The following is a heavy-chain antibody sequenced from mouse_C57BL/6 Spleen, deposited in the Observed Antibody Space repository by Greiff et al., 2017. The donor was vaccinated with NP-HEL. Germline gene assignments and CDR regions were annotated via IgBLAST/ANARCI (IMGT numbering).Heavy chain of an antibody. D-gene: IGHD1-1*01. J-gene: IGHJ2*01. CDR3: ARGGYGSSFDY. Sequence: QVQLQQSGAELVRPGTSVKMSCKASGYTFTNYWIGWAKQRPGHGLEWIGDIYPGGGYTNYNEKFKGKATLTADKSSSTAYMQLSSLTSEDSAIYYGARGGYGSSFDYWGQGTTLTVSS. CDR2: IYPGGGYT. CDR1: GYTFTNYW. V-gene: IGHV1-63*01.